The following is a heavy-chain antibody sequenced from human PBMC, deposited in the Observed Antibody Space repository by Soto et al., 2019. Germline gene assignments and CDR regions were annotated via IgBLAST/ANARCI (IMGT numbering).Heavy chain of an antibody. V-gene: IGHV4-31*03. CDR3: ARDPAP. CDR2: IYTSATP. J-gene: IGHJ5*02. CDR1: GGSISTGGYY. Sequence: QVQLQESGPGLVKPSQTLALTCTVSGGSISTGGYYWSWIRQHPGKVLEWIGYIYTSATPYYNPSLKSRVTISVDTSKNQFSLKLSSVTVADTAVYYCARDPAPWGQGALVTVSS.